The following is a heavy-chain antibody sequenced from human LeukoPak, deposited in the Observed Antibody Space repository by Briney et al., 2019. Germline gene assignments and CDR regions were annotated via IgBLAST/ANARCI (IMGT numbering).Heavy chain of an antibody. CDR2: IYYSGST. V-gene: IGHV4-39*07. CDR3: ARSSYYYYYMDV. CDR1: GGSISSSSYY. J-gene: IGHJ6*03. Sequence: SETLSLTCTVSGGSISSSSYYWGWIRQPPGKGLEWIGSIYYSGSTYYNPSLKSRVTISVDTSKNQFSLELSSVTAADTAVYYCARSSYYYYYMDVWGKGTTVTVSS. D-gene: IGHD6-6*01.